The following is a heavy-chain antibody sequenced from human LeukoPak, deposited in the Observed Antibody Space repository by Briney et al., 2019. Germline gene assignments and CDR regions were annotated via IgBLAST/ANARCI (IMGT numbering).Heavy chain of an antibody. V-gene: IGHV4-34*01. Sequence: PSETLSLTCAVYGGSFSGYHWSWIRQPPGKGLEWIGEINHSGSTNYNPSLKSRVTISVDTSKNQFSLKLSSVTAADTAVYYCARSRRRDAFDIWGQGTMVTVSS. J-gene: IGHJ3*02. CDR3: ARSRRRDAFDI. CDR1: GGSFSGYH. CDR2: INHSGST.